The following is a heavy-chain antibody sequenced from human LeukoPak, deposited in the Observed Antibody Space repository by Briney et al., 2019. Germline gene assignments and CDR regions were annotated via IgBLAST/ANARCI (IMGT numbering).Heavy chain of an antibody. CDR2: MYRGGDT. D-gene: IGHD3-22*01. V-gene: IGHV3-66*01. J-gene: IGHJ4*02. Sequence: PGGSLRLSCAVSGLSVSNNYMSWVRQAPGRGLEWVSDMYRGGDTYYADSVKGRFTISRDDSKNTLSLHMNSLRTEDTAVYYCATGGITSGYFPPFDSWGQGTLVTVSS. CDR3: ATGGITSGYFPPFDS. CDR1: GLSVSNNY.